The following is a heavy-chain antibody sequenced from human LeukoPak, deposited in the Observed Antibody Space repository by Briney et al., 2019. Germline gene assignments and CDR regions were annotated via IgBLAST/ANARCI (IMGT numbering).Heavy chain of an antibody. J-gene: IGHJ4*02. D-gene: IGHD4-17*01. Sequence: GGSLRLSCAASGFTLSNYWMHWVRQAPGKGLVWVSRINSDGSTTDYADSVKGRFTISRDNAKNTLYMQMNSLRDEDTAVYYCVRAYGQWGQGTLVTVSS. V-gene: IGHV3-74*01. CDR2: INSDGSTT. CDR3: VRAYGQ. CDR1: GFTLSNYW.